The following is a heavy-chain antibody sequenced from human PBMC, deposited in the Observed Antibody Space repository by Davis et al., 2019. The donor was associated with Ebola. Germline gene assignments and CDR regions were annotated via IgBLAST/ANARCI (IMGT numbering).Heavy chain of an antibody. CDR1: GFSFSEFA. V-gene: IGHV3-30*03. CDR3: ARGAPPKLYYYGMDV. J-gene: IGHJ6*02. CDR2: ISYDGINK. Sequence: GGSLRLSCAASGFSFSEFAMHWVRQVPGKGLDWVAVISYDGINKYLADSVQGRFTISRDNSKRNLFLQMDSLRPEDTAVYYCARGAPPKLYYYGMDVWGQGTTVTVSS.